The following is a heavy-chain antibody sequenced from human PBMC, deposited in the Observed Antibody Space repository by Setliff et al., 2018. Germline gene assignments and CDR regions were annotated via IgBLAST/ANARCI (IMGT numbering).Heavy chain of an antibody. J-gene: IGHJ4*02. Sequence: QAGGSLRLSCAASGLTFSHAWMTWVRQSPGKGLEWVANIKQDGSDKYYVDSVKGRFTISRDNAKNSLFLQMNSLRTEDTAMYFCARDRGGGLFDYWGQGTLVTVSS. CDR1: GLTFSHAW. CDR2: IKQDGSDK. V-gene: IGHV3-7*01. CDR3: ARDRGGGLFDY. D-gene: IGHD3-16*01.